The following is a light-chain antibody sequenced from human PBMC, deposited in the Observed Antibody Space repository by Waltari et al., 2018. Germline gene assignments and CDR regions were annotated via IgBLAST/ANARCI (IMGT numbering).Light chain of an antibody. Sequence: DIQMTQSPSAMSASVGDRVTITCRASQDINTYLACFQQKPGQAPQRLIYAASNLQSGVPSRFRGGGSGTEFTLIISSLQPEDFATYYCLHHHSFPRTFGQGTKVEI. CDR1: QDINTY. CDR3: LHHHSFPRT. J-gene: IGKJ1*01. V-gene: IGKV1-17*03. CDR2: AAS.